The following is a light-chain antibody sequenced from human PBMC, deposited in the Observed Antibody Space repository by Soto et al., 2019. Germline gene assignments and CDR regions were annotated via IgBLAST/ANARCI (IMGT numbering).Light chain of an antibody. CDR3: AAWDDSLNGQV. CDR2: VNS. V-gene: IGLV1-44*01. Sequence: QPVLTQPPSASGTPGQRVTISCSGSSSNIGTNTVNWFQQLPGTAPRLLIYVNSQRPSGVPDRSSGSKSGTSASLAISGLQSEDEADYFCAAWDDSLNGQVFGGGTKLTVL. J-gene: IGLJ3*02. CDR1: SSNIGTNT.